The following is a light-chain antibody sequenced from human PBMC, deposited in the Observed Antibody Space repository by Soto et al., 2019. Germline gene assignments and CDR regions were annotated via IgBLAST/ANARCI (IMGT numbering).Light chain of an antibody. J-gene: IGKJ1*01. V-gene: IGKV3-20*01. Sequence: EVVFTQSPCPLAFSRVGGATLSWRASQSASSSYLASYQQKPRQAPRLLLYGTSSRATGIPPRLSGSGSGTDFTLPITRLEPEDFAVYYCQQYETSLGLTFGQGTKVDI. CDR2: GTS. CDR1: QSASSSY. CDR3: QQYETSLGLT.